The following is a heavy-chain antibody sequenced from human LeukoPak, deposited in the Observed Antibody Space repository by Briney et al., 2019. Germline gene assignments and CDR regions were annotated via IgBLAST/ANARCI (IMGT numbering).Heavy chain of an antibody. CDR3: VSPRGFSYGYFDY. CDR2: IYYSGIT. V-gene: IGHV4-39*01. D-gene: IGHD5-18*01. J-gene: IGHJ4*02. Sequence: SETLSLTCTVSGDSIRSSSYYWGWIRQPPGKGLEWIGSIYYSGITYDNPSLKSRVTTSVDTSKNQFSLTLGSVSATDTAVYYCVSPRGFSYGYFDYWGQGTLVTVSS. CDR1: GDSIRSSSYY.